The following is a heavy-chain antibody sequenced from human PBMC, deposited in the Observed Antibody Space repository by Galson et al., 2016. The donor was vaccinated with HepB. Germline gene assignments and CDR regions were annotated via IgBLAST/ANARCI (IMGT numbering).Heavy chain of an antibody. J-gene: IGHJ4*02. Sequence: SLRLSCVASGFTLSGSAMHWVRQASGKGQAWVGRIRTNVNSYAKTYAASVKGRFTISRDDSKNTAYLQMNSLKTEDTAVYYWTSGSYYKGDYWGQGTLVTVSS. V-gene: IGHV3-73*01. CDR1: GFTLSGSA. CDR2: IRTNVNSYAK. D-gene: IGHD1-26*01. CDR3: TSGSYYKGDY.